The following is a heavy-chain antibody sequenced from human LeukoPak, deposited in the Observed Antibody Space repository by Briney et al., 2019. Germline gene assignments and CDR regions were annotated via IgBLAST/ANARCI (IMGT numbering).Heavy chain of an antibody. V-gene: IGHV4-59*11. CDR2: IYYSGST. CDR3: AGAVGIVVVPAAIPYMDV. D-gene: IGHD2-2*02. Sequence: SETLSLTCTVSGGSISSHYWSWIRQPPGKGLEWIGYIYYSGSTNYNPSLKSRVTISVDTSKNQFSLKLSSVTAADTAVYYCAGAVGIVVVPAAIPYMDVWGKGTTVTVSS. J-gene: IGHJ6*03. CDR1: GGSISSHY.